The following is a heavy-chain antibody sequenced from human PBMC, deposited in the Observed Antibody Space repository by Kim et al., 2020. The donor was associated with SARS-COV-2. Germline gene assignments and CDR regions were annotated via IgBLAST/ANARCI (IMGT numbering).Heavy chain of an antibody. CDR2: IWYDGSNK. CDR3: ARDLLVGATSYGMDV. Sequence: WVRQAPGKGLEWVAVIWYDGSNKYYADSVKGRFTISRDNSKNTLYLQMNSLRAEDTAVYYCARDLLVGATSYGMDVWGQGTTVTVSS. J-gene: IGHJ6*02. V-gene: IGHV3-33*01. D-gene: IGHD1-26*01.